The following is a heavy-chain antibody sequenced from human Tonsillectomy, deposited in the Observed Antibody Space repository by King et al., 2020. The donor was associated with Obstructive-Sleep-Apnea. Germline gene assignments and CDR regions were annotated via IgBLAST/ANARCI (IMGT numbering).Heavy chain of an antibody. Sequence: QLQESGPGLVKPSETLSLTCTVSGDSISSYYWSWIRQPPGKGLEWIGYIYYSGNTNYNPSLKSRVTISIDTDTSKNQFSLKLSSVTAADTAVYYCASPLPGDKFGDYGDAFDIWGQGTMVTVSS. CDR1: GDSISSYY. CDR2: IYYSGNT. V-gene: IGHV4-59*08. CDR3: ASPLPGDKFGDYGDAFDI. D-gene: IGHD4-17*01. J-gene: IGHJ3*02.